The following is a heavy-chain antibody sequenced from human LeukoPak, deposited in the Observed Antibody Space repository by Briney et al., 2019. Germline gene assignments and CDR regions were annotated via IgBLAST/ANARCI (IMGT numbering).Heavy chain of an antibody. J-gene: IGHJ4*02. CDR3: ARVGSIAMVRGVTDPYYFDY. Sequence: PSETLSLTCTVSGGSISSGDYYWSWIRQPPGKGLEWIGCIYYSGSTYYNPSLKSRVTILVDTSKNQFSLRLSSVTAADTAVYFCARVGSIAMVRGVTDPYYFDYWGQGTLVTVSS. V-gene: IGHV4-30-4*01. D-gene: IGHD3-10*01. CDR2: IYYSGST. CDR1: GGSISSGDYY.